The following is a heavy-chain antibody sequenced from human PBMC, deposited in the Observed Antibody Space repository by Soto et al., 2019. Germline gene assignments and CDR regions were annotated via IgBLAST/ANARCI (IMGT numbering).Heavy chain of an antibody. CDR2: IYTSGST. CDR1: GGSISSYY. D-gene: IGHD3-22*01. Sequence: PSETLSLTCTVSGGSISSYYWSWIRQPAGKGLEWIGRIYTSGSTNYNPSLKSRVTMSVDTSKNQFSLKLSSVTAADTAVYYCARGDRSRDGYNYFDYWGQGTLVTVSS. J-gene: IGHJ4*02. V-gene: IGHV4-4*07. CDR3: ARGDRSRDGYNYFDY.